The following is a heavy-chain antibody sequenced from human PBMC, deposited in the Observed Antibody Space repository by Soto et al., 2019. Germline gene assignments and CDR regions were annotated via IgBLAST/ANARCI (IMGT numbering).Heavy chain of an antibody. CDR1: GGTFSSSA. J-gene: IGHJ6*02. Sequence: QVQLVQSGPEVRQPGSSVRVSCKSSGGTFSSSAISWVRQAPGQGLEWMGGIIPIFGTADNAQKFQGRVTITADESTTTAYMELSSLTSEDTAVYFCARDTDRVQLGGNYYYVMDVWGQGTTVTVSS. CDR2: IIPIFGTA. V-gene: IGHV1-69*12. D-gene: IGHD1-1*01. CDR3: ARDTDRVQLGGNYYYVMDV.